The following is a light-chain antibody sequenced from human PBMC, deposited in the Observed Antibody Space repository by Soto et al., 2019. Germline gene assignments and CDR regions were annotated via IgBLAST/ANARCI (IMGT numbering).Light chain of an antibody. CDR2: AAY. V-gene: IGKV1-16*01. CDR3: KKYNSYQWK. Sequence: DIQMTQSPSSLSASVVDRVNITCLASQSISSYLNWYQQKPGKATKLMIYAAYSLQSGVKSRFSGSGSGTEFTLTISSLQPDDFATYYCKKYNSYQWKLGKGPKVDIK. J-gene: IGKJ1*01. CDR1: QSISSY.